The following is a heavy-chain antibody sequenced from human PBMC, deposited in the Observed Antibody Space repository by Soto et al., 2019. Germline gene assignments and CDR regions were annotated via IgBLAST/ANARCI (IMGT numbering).Heavy chain of an antibody. Sequence: QVQLQESGPGLVKPSETLSLTCTVSGGSISSYYWSWIRQPPRKGLEWIGYIYYSGSTNYNPSLKSPVTTSVDTCKNQFPLKLSSVTAADTAVYYCARGVAEYFPDWGQGTLVTVSS. CDR1: GGSISSYY. CDR3: ARGVAEYFPD. V-gene: IGHV4-59*01. J-gene: IGHJ1*01. CDR2: IYYSGST.